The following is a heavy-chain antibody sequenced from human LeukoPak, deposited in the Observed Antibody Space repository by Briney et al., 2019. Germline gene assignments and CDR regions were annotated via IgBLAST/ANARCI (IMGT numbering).Heavy chain of an antibody. J-gene: IGHJ4*02. CDR3: ARGGLYSSSWYGRAY. D-gene: IGHD6-13*01. Sequence: ASVKVSCKASGYTFTSYDINWVRQATGQGLGWMGWMNPNSGNTGYAQKFQGRVTMTRNTSISTAYMELSSLRSEDTAVYYCARGGLYSSSWYGRAYWGQGTLVTVSS. V-gene: IGHV1-8*01. CDR2: MNPNSGNT. CDR1: GYTFTSYD.